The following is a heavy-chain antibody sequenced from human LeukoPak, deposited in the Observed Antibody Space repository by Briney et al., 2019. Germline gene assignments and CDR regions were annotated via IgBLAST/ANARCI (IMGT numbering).Heavy chain of an antibody. CDR1: GITFGDFG. J-gene: IGHJ4*02. CDR3: ARENGCGGDCYYFDY. V-gene: IGHV3-20*04. Sequence: GGSLRLSCAASGITFGDFGMSWVRQAPGKGLEWVSGINWNGGTTAYADSVKGRFTISRDNAKNSLYLQMNSLRAEDTALYYCARENGCGGDCYYFDYWGQGTLVTVSS. CDR2: INWNGGTT. D-gene: IGHD2-21*01.